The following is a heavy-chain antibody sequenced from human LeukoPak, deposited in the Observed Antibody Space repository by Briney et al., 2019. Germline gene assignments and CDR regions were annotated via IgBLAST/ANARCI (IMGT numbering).Heavy chain of an antibody. D-gene: IGHD2-2*01. CDR2: IKEDGSEK. J-gene: IGHJ6*03. CDR1: GFTFSSYE. Sequence: GGSLRLSCAASGFTFSSYEMNWVRQAPGKGLEWVANIKEDGSEKYYVDSVKGRFTISRDNAKNSLYLQMNSLRVEDTALYYCARDQSSSWYGESMDVWGKGTTVTVSS. CDR3: ARDQSSSWYGESMDV. V-gene: IGHV3-7*01.